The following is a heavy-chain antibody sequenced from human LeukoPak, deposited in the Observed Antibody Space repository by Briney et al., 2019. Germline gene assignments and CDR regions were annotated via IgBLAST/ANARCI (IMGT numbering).Heavy chain of an antibody. J-gene: IGHJ6*03. CDR3: AKPNTAMVYYYYYYYMDV. CDR1: GFTFDDYG. Sequence: AGGSLRLSCAASGFTFDDYGMSWVRQAPGKGLEWVSAISGSGGSTYYADSVKGRFTISRDNSKNTLYLQMNSLRAEDTAVYYCAKPNTAMVYYYYYYYMDVWGKGTTVTVSS. D-gene: IGHD5-18*01. CDR2: ISGSGGST. V-gene: IGHV3-23*01.